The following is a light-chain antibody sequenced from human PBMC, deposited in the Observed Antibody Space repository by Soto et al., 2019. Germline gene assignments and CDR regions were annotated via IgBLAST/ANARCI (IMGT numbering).Light chain of an antibody. CDR2: YDT. J-gene: IGLJ1*01. V-gene: IGLV1-44*01. Sequence: QSVLTQPPSASGPPRQRLTISCSGSNSNIGSNTVNWYPQLPGTSPKLLIYYDTLRPSGVPDRISGSKSGTSASLAISGLQSDDEADYYCAAWDDSLNGRVFGTGTKLTVL. CDR3: AAWDDSLNGRV. CDR1: NSNIGSNT.